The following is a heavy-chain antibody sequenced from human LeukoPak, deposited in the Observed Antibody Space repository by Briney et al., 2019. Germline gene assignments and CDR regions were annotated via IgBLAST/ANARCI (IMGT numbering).Heavy chain of an antibody. CDR3: ARGQGATVPQVGKNWFDP. CDR1: IDSFSNYH. J-gene: IGHJ5*02. V-gene: IGHV4-34*01. D-gene: IGHD1-26*01. CDR2: VNESGGT. Sequence: PETLSLTCAVYIDSFSNYHWNWIRQTPGKGMEWIGEVNESGGTNIRPSLRSRIILSVDTSKNQFSLKLISVTVADTAIYYCARGQGATVPQVGKNWFDPWGQGTWVTVSS.